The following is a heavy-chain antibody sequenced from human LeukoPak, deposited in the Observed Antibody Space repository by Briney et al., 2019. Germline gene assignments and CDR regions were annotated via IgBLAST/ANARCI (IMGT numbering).Heavy chain of an antibody. Sequence: SQTLCLTCTVSGGSISSYYWRWIRQPPGKGLEWIGYIYYSGSAHYNHSLESRVTISVDTSKNQFSLKLSSVTAADTAVYYCARAGSSWYFDYWGQGTLVTVSS. CDR2: IYYSGSA. V-gene: IGHV4-59*01. J-gene: IGHJ4*02. CDR3: ARAGSSWYFDY. CDR1: GGSISSYY. D-gene: IGHD6-13*01.